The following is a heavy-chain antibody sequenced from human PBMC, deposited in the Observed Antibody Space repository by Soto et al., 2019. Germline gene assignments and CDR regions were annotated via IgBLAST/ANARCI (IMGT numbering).Heavy chain of an antibody. CDR2: IYPGDSDT. J-gene: IGHJ4*02. CDR3: AHLGSGSYYRSGYFDY. V-gene: IGHV5-51*01. CDR1: GCRFTSYW. Sequence: ESLKISDKGSGCRFTSYWIGWVRQMPGKGLEWMGIIYPGDSDTRYSPSFQGQVTISADKSISTAYLQWSSLKASDTAMYYCAHLGSGSYYRSGYFDYWGQGTLVTVSS. D-gene: IGHD1-26*01.